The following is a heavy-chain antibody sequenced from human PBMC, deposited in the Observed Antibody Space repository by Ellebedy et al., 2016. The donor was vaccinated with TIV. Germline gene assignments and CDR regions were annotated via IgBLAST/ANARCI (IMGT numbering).Heavy chain of an antibody. CDR2: IYYSGTT. CDR1: GASITNGFYY. V-gene: IGHV4-31*11. CDR3: ARDGHSNYNYIEP. J-gene: IGHJ5*02. D-gene: IGHD4-11*01. Sequence: SETLSLXCAVSGASITNGFYYWTWIRQRAGRGLEFIGFIYYSGTTYFNPSLKSRVTFSVDTSQNHVSLKLTSVTAADTAIYYCARDGHSNYNYIEPWGQGTLVTVSS.